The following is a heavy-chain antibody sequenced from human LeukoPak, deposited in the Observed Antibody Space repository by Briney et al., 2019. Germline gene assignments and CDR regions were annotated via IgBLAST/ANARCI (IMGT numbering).Heavy chain of an antibody. CDR2: ISSSGSTI. CDR1: GFTFSSYE. CDR3: ARVFYYYYYMDV. V-gene: IGHV3-48*03. Sequence: GGSLRLSCAASGFTFSSYEMNWVRQAPGKGLEWVSYISSSGSTIYYADSVKGRFTISTDNAKNSLYLHMNSLRAEDTAVYYCARVFYYYYYMDVWGKGTTVTISS. D-gene: IGHD1-14*01. J-gene: IGHJ6*03.